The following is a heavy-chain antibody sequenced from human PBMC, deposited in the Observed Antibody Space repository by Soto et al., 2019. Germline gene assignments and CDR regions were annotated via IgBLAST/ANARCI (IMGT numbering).Heavy chain of an antibody. CDR2: ISYDGSNK. Sequence: QVQLVESGGGVVQPGRSLRLSCAASGFTFSNYAMHWVRQAPGKGLEWGAVISYDGSNKYYADSVKGRFTISRDNSKNTLYLQMNRLRAEDTAVYYCARRPVTYYFDYWGQGNLVTVSS. J-gene: IGHJ4*02. CDR3: ARRPVTYYFDY. V-gene: IGHV3-30-3*01. CDR1: GFTFSNYA. D-gene: IGHD4-17*01.